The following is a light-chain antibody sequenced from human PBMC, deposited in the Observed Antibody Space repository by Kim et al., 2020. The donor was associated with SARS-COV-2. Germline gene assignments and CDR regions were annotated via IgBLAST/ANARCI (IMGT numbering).Light chain of an antibody. CDR1: QSVSSN. CDR3: QQYNNWPPWT. CDR2: GVS. Sequence: EIVMTQSPATLSVSPGERATLSCRASQSVSSNLAWYQQKPGQAPRLLIYGVSTRATGVPGRFSGSGSGTEFTLTISSLQSEDFAVYYCQQYNNWPPWTFGQGTKVDIK. V-gene: IGKV3-15*01. J-gene: IGKJ1*01.